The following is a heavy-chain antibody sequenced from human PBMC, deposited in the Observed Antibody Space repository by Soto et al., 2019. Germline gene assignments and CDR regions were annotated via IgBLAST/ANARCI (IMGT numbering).Heavy chain of an antibody. D-gene: IGHD1-26*01. Sequence: SQTLSLTCAISGDSVSSDSVAWNWIRQSTSRGLEWLGRTCYRTKWFNDYAVSVMSRITITPDTSRNQFSLQLTSVTPEDTAVYYCATDRGKYIDFFDYWGQGILVTVSS. CDR2: TCYRTKWFN. J-gene: IGHJ4*02. CDR3: ATDRGKYIDFFDY. V-gene: IGHV6-1*01. CDR1: GDSVSSDSVA.